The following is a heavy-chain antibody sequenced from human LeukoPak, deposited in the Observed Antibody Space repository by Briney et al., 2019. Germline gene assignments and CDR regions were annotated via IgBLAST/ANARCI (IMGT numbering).Heavy chain of an antibody. CDR3: AKDRVSPGFNLFDP. J-gene: IGHJ5*02. CDR2: INGRGDNT. Sequence: GGSLRLSCAASGFTFSSYAMNWVRQAPGKGLEWVSAINGRGDNTYYADSVKGRFTISRDNSKSTLFLQMNSLRSEDTAIYYCAKDRVSPGFNLFDPWGQGTLVTVSS. V-gene: IGHV3-23*01. D-gene: IGHD2/OR15-2a*01. CDR1: GFTFSSYA.